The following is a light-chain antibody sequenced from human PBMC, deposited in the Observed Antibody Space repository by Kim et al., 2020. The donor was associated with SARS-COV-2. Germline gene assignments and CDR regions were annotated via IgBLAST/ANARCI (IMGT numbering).Light chain of an antibody. CDR2: NDN. V-gene: IGLV1-44*01. Sequence: QSVLTQPPSASGTPGQRVTISCLGSSSNIGSNTVNWYRQLPGTAPRLLIYNDNQRPSGVPDRFSGSKSGTSASLAISGLQSEDEAEYYCAAWDDSLPGVVFGGGTQLTVL. CDR3: AAWDDSLPGVV. CDR1: SSNIGSNT. J-gene: IGLJ3*02.